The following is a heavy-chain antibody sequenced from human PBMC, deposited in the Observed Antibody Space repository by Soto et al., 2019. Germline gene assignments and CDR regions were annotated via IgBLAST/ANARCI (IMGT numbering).Heavy chain of an antibody. J-gene: IGHJ2*01. CDR3: ARFNWYFDL. Sequence: QVQLQESGPGLVKPSETLSLTCTVSGGSISGYYWSWIRQPPGKGLEWIGYIYYRGSTNYNPSLKSRVTISVDTSKNQFSLKLSSVTAADTAMYYCARFNWYFDLWGRGTLVTVSS. CDR2: IYYRGST. CDR1: GGSISGYY. V-gene: IGHV4-59*01.